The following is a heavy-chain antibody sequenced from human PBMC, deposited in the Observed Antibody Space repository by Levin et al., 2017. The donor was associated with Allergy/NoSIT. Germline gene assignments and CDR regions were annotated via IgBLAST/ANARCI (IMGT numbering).Heavy chain of an antibody. CDR3: AIGYSSGWYEFPPYNWFDP. Sequence: GGSLRLSCAASGFTFSSYWMHWVRQAPGKGLVWVSRINSDGSSTSYADSVKGRFTISRDNAKNTLYLQMNSLRAEDTAVYYCAIGYSSGWYEFPPYNWFDPWGQGTLVTVSS. J-gene: IGHJ5*02. CDR1: GFTFSSYW. CDR2: INSDGSST. D-gene: IGHD6-19*01. V-gene: IGHV3-74*01.